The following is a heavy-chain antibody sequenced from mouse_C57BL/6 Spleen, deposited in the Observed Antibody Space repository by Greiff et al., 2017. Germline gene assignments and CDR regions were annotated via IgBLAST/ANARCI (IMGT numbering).Heavy chain of an antibody. J-gene: IGHJ1*03. CDR1: GYTFTSYW. CDR3: ARNYGSRDWYFDV. V-gene: IGHV1-59*01. CDR2: IDPSDSYT. D-gene: IGHD1-1*01. Sequence: QVQLQQPGAELVRPGTSVKLSCKASGYTFTSYWMHWVKQRPGQGLEWIGVIDPSDSYTNYNQKFKGKATLTVDTSSSTAYMQLSSLTSEDSAVYYCARNYGSRDWYFDVWGTGTTVTVSS.